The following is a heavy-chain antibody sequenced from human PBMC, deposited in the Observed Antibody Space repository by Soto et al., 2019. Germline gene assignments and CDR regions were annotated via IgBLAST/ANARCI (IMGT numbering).Heavy chain of an antibody. CDR3: AREDSGYRYYFDY. CDR2: IIPIFGTA. Sequence: SVKVSCKASGGTFSSYAISWVRQAPGQGLEWMGGIIPIFGTANYAQKFQGRVTITADKSTSTAYMELSSLRSEDTAVYYCAREDSGYRYYFDYWGQGTLVTVS. CDR1: GGTFSSYA. D-gene: IGHD5-12*01. V-gene: IGHV1-69*06. J-gene: IGHJ4*02.